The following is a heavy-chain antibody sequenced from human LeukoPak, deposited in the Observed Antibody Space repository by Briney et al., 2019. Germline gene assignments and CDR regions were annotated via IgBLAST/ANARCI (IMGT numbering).Heavy chain of an antibody. V-gene: IGHV3-11*03. D-gene: IGHD5-18*01. CDR2: ISSSSSYT. CDR1: GFTFSDYY. J-gene: IGHJ4*02. Sequence: GGSLRLSCAASGFTFSDYYMSWIRQAPGKGLEWVSYISSSSSYTNYADSVKGRFTISRDNAKNSLYLQMNSLRAEDTAVYYCAMLAVDTAMAPGDFFAYWGQGTLVTVSS. CDR3: AMLAVDTAMAPGDFFAY.